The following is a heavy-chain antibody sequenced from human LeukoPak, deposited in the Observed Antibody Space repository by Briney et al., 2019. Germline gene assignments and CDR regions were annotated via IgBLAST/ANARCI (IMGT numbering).Heavy chain of an antibody. Sequence: GWSLTLSFAASGFTFYSYGMHWLRQAPGKGLEWVALISYNGRNNYYADSVKGRFTISRDNSKNTLYLQVSSLRTEDTAVYFCAKDNRGYFDFWGQGTLVTVSS. CDR2: ISYNGRNN. D-gene: IGHD3-16*01. CDR3: AKDNRGYFDF. CDR1: GFTFYSYG. J-gene: IGHJ4*02. V-gene: IGHV3-30*18.